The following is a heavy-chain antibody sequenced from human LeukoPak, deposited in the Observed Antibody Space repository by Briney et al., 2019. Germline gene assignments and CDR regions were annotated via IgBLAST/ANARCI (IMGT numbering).Heavy chain of an antibody. CDR2: ISGSGTGT. J-gene: IGHJ4*02. CDR1: GFTFSSYN. V-gene: IGHV3-23*01. CDR3: AKGSMGVILAPFDS. Sequence: GGSLRLSCAASGFTFSSYNMSWVSQAPGKGLGWVSTISGSGTGTYYADSVKGRFTISRDNSKNTLYLQMNSLVAEDTAIYYCAKGSMGVILAPFDSWGQGSLVTVSS. D-gene: IGHD3-10*01.